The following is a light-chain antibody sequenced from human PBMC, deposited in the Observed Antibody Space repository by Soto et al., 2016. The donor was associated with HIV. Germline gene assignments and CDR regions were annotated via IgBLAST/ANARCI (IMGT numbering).Light chain of an antibody. Sequence: DVALTQSPLSLPVTLGQPASISCRSSQSLVHSDGNSHLTWFHQRPGQSPRRLIYQASKRDSGVPDRFGGSGSGTDFTLKISRVEAEDVGVYYCMQGKYWRTFGQGTKGGHQT. CDR1: QSLVHSDGNSH. J-gene: IGKJ1*01. V-gene: IGKV2-30*02. CDR3: MQGKYWRT. CDR2: QAS.